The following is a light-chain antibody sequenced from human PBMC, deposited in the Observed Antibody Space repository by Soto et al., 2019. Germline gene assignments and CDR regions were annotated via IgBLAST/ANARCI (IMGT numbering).Light chain of an antibody. CDR3: CSYAGSSTYV. CDR2: EGT. V-gene: IGLV2-23*01. J-gene: IGLJ1*01. CDR1: SSDVAIYNL. Sequence: QSALTQPASVSGSPGQSITISCTGTSSDVAIYNLVSWYQQHPGKAPKLLIYEGTKRPSGVSNRFSGSKSGSTASLTLSGLQAEDEAHYYCCSYAGSSTYVFGSGTKVTVL.